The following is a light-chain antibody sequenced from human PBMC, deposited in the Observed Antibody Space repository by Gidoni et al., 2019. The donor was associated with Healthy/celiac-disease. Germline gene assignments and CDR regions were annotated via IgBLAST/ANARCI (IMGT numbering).Light chain of an antibody. Sequence: DIQMPQSPSSLSASVGDRVTITCRASQGISNYLAWYQQKPGKVPKLLIYAASTLQSGVPSRFSGSGSGTDFTLTISSRQPEDVATYYCQKYNSAPRVTFGPGTKVDIK. CDR1: QGISNY. J-gene: IGKJ3*01. CDR3: QKYNSAPRVT. CDR2: AAS. V-gene: IGKV1-27*01.